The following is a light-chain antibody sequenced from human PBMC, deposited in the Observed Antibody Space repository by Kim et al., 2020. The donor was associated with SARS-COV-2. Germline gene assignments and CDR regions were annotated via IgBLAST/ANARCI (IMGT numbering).Light chain of an antibody. CDR1: SSDFGDYDW. CDR2: NVY. V-gene: IGLV2-14*03. Sequence: PGQSITISCTGTSSDFGDYDWVSWYQQHPGKGPKLMIYNVYNRPSGVSNCFSGSKSGNTASLHITGLQAEDEADYYCSTYTTTTTLFGGGTQLTVL. J-gene: IGLJ3*02. CDR3: STYTTTTTL.